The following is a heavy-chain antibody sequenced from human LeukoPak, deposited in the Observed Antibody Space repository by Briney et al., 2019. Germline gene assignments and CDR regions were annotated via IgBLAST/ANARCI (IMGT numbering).Heavy chain of an antibody. J-gene: IGHJ4*02. V-gene: IGHV3-21*01. D-gene: IGHD4-17*01. CDR3: ARDGDYAPTDF. Sequence: GGSLRLSCAASGFTFGSYSMNWVRQAPGKGLEWVSSISSSSSYIYYADSVKGRFTISRDNAKNSLYLQMNSLRAEDTAVYYCARDGDYAPTDFWGQGTRVTVSS. CDR2: ISSSSSYI. CDR1: GFTFGSYS.